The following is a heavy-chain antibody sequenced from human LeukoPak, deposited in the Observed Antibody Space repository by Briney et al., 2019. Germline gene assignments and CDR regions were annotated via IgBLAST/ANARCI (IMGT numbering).Heavy chain of an antibody. CDR1: GGSFSGYY. Sequence: SETLSLTCAVYGGSFSGYYWSWIRQPPGKGLEWIGEINHSGSTNYNPSLKSRVTISVDTSKNQFSLKLSSVTAADTAVYYCARGFRDTAMVTRSYYFDYWGQGTLVTVSS. CDR2: INHSGST. V-gene: IGHV4-34*01. CDR3: ARGFRDTAMVTRSYYFDY. J-gene: IGHJ4*02. D-gene: IGHD5-18*01.